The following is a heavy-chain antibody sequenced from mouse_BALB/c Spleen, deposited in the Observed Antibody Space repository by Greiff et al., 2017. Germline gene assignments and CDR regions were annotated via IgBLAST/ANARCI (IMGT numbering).Heavy chain of an antibody. CDR2: ISSGGSYT. D-gene: IGHD2-3*01. CDR3: TREGDDGYYDY. Sequence: EVKLVESGGGLVKPGGSLKLSCAASGFTFSSYTMSWVRQTPEKRLEWVATISSGGSYTYYPDSVKGRFTISRDNAKNTLYLQMSSLKSEDTAMYYCTREGDDGYYDYWGQGTTLTVSS. CDR1: GFTFSSYT. J-gene: IGHJ2*01. V-gene: IGHV5-6-4*01.